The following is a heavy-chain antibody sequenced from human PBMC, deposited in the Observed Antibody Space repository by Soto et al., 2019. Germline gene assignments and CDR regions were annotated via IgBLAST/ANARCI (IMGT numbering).Heavy chain of an antibody. CDR3: GREVYDFWSRCQGSVEY. V-gene: IGHV3-7*03. CDR2: IKQDGSEK. Sequence: GGSLRLSCAASGFPFSIYWMSLVRRSPGKGLEWVANIKQDGSEKYYVDSVKGRFTISRDNAKNSLSLQMNSLRAEDTAVYYCGREVYDFWSRCQGSVEYWGQGVFFTVSS. CDR1: GFPFSIYW. J-gene: IGHJ4*02. D-gene: IGHD3-3*01.